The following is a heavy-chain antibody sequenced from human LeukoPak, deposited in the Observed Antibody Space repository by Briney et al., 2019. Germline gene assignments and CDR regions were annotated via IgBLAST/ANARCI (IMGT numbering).Heavy chain of an antibody. CDR1: GFTFSSYS. CDR3: ARDSTTFRFGY. Sequence: GGSLRLSSAASGFTFSSYSTNWVRQAPGKGLEWVSSISSSSSYIYYADSVKGRFTISRDNAKNSLYLQMNSLRAEDTAVYYCARDSTTFRFGYWGQGTLVTVSS. D-gene: IGHD4-11*01. V-gene: IGHV3-21*01. J-gene: IGHJ4*02. CDR2: ISSSSSYI.